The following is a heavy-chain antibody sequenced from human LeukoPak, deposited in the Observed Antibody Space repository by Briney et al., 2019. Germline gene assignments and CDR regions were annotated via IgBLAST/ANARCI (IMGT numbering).Heavy chain of an antibody. CDR1: GGSISSYY. J-gene: IGHJ4*02. V-gene: IGHV4-4*07. Sequence: PSETLSLTCTVSGGSISSYYWSWIRQPAGKGLEWIGRIHTSGSTNYNPSLKSRATMSVDTSKNQFSLKLSSVTAADTAVYYCARVFTTMIVVGPAGFDYWGQGTLVTVSS. CDR3: ARVFTTMIVVGPAGFDY. CDR2: IHTSGST. D-gene: IGHD3-22*01.